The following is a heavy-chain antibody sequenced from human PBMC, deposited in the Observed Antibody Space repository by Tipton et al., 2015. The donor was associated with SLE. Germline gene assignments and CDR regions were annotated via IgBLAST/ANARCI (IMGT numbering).Heavy chain of an antibody. J-gene: IGHJ4*02. V-gene: IGHV4-39*01. CDR1: GGAISSSGYY. Sequence: TLSLTCSVFGGAISSSGYYWGWIRQPPGKGLEWIGSSHYSGSTSYNSSLESRVTVSIDTSKSQFSLKLSSVTASDMAEYYCAGTSRIVWYVIDYWGQGTLVTVSS. CDR3: AGTSRIVWYVIDY. CDR2: SHYSGST. D-gene: IGHD3-9*01.